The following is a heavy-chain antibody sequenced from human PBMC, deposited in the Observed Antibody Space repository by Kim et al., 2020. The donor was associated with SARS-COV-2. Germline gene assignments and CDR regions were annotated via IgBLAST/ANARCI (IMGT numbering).Heavy chain of an antibody. CDR3: ARGGGGYGRFDY. J-gene: IGHJ4*02. D-gene: IGHD5-12*01. Sequence: AGAGKGRFTISRDNPKNGLYRQMNSLGAEDRAVCYCARGGGGYGRFDYWGQGTLVTVSS. V-gene: IGHV3-30*13.